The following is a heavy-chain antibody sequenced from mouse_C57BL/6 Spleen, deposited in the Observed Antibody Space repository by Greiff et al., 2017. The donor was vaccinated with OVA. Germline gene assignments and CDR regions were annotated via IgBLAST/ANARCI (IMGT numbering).Heavy chain of an antibody. CDR3: ARDYGSSYEGWYFDV. CDR1: GFNIKNTY. V-gene: IGHV14-3*01. J-gene: IGHJ1*03. Sequence: EVQLVESVAELVRPGASVKLSCTASGFNIKNTYMHWVKQRPEQGLEWIGRIDPANGNTKYAPKFQGKATITADTSSNTAYRQRSSLTSEDTAIYYCARDYGSSYEGWYFDVWGTGTTVTVSS. D-gene: IGHD1-1*01. CDR2: IDPANGNT.